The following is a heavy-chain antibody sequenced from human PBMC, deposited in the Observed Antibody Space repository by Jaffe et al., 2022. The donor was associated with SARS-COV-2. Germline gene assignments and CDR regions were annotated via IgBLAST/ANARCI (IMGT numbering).Heavy chain of an antibody. Sequence: EVQLLESGGGLVQPGGSLRLSCAASGFTFSSYAMSWVRQAPGKGLEWVSAISGSGGSTYYADSVKGRFTISRDNSKNTLYLQMNSLRAEDTAVYYCAKNPESYCGGDCYLDYWGQGTLVTVSS. CDR2: ISGSGGST. D-gene: IGHD2-21*02. J-gene: IGHJ4*02. CDR3: AKNPESYCGGDCYLDY. V-gene: IGHV3-23*01. CDR1: GFTFSSYA.